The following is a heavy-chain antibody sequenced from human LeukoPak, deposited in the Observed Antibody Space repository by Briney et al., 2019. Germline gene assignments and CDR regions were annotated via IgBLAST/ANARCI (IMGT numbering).Heavy chain of an antibody. V-gene: IGHV4-4*07. D-gene: IGHD3-10*01. Sequence: PSETLSLTCTVSGDSISNYYWNWIRQPAGKGLEWIGRMYTSGSTNYNPSLRSRVTMSVDTSKNQFSLKLSSVTAADTAVYHCARPGRSGALDIWGQGTMVTVSS. CDR2: MYTSGST. J-gene: IGHJ3*02. CDR1: GDSISNYY. CDR3: ARPGRSGALDI.